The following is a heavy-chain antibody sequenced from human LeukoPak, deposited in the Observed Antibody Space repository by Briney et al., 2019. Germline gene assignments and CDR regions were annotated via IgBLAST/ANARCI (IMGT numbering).Heavy chain of an antibody. Sequence: GGSLRLSCAASGFTFSIYEMNWVRQAPGKGLEWVSYMSSSGSTIYYADTVKGRFTISRDNSKNTLYLQMNSLRAEDTAVYYCARDVLLVDLWFGEPEAFDIWGQGTMVTVSS. CDR2: MSSSGSTI. CDR1: GFTFSIYE. CDR3: ARDVLLVDLWFGEPEAFDI. V-gene: IGHV3-48*03. J-gene: IGHJ3*02. D-gene: IGHD3-10*01.